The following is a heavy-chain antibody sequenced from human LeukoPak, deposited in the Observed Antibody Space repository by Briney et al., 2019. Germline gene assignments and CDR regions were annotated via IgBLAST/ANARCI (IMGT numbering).Heavy chain of an antibody. D-gene: IGHD3-22*01. V-gene: IGHV4-39*07. CDR2: IYYSGST. Sequence: SETLSLTCTVSGGPVSSYSWGWIRQPPGKGLEWIGSIYYSGSTYYNPSLKSRVTISVDTSKNQFSLKLSSVTAADTAVYYCAGNLYYYEFQDWFDPWGQGTLVTVSS. CDR3: AGNLYYYEFQDWFDP. J-gene: IGHJ5*02. CDR1: GGPVSSYS.